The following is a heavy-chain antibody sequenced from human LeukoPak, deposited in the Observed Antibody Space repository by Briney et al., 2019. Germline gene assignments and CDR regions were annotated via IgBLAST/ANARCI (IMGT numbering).Heavy chain of an antibody. V-gene: IGHV3-21*01. Sequence: GSLRLSCAASGFTFSSYSMKWVRQAPGKGLEWVSSISSSSSYIYYADSVKGRFTISRDNAKNSLYLQMNSLRAEDTAVYYCARVRWDQPLDYWGQGTLVTVSS. J-gene: IGHJ4*02. CDR1: GFTFSSYS. CDR3: ARVRWDQPLDY. D-gene: IGHD1-26*01. CDR2: ISSSSSYI.